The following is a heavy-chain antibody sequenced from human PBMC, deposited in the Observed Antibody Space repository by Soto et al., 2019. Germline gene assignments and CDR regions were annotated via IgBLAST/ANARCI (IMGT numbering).Heavy chain of an antibody. CDR1: GFTFSSYA. CDR3: ATAEEYYDSSGYYYVDAFDI. Sequence: GGSLRLSCAASGFTFSSYAMSWVRQAPGKGLEWVSAISGSGGSTYYADSVKGRFTISRDNSKNTLYLQMNSLRAEDTAVYYCATAEEYYDSSGYYYVDAFDIWGQGTMVTVSS. CDR2: ISGSGGST. V-gene: IGHV3-23*01. D-gene: IGHD3-22*01. J-gene: IGHJ3*02.